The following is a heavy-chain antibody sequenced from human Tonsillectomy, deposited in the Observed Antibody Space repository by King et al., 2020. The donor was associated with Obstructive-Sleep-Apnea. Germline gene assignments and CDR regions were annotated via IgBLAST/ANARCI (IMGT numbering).Heavy chain of an antibody. Sequence: VQLVESGGGLVQPGGSLSLSCVASGFTFSRYWMTWVRQAPGKGLQWVANIKEDGSEKYYLDSVRGRFTISRDNAKKSLYLHMNSLSAEDTALYYCAGGMESYTRYEGNEPWGQGNLVTGSS. D-gene: IGHD1-1*01. CDR1: GFTFSRYW. J-gene: IGHJ5*02. V-gene: IGHV3-7*03. CDR3: AGGMESYTRYEGNEP. CDR2: IKEDGSEK.